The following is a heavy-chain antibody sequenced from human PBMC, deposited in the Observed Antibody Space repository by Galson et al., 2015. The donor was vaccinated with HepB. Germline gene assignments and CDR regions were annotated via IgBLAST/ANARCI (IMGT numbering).Heavy chain of an antibody. D-gene: IGHD6-13*01. V-gene: IGHV1-18*04. Sequence: VQVSCKASGYNFPSYGISWVRQAPGQGLEWMGWISANNGDTNYARKFQGRVTMTTDTHTTTAFLELRSLRSDDTALYYCARQSSFQQQLVYWGQGTLVTVSS. CDR1: GYNFPSYG. J-gene: IGHJ4*02. CDR2: ISANNGDT. CDR3: ARQSSFQQQLVY.